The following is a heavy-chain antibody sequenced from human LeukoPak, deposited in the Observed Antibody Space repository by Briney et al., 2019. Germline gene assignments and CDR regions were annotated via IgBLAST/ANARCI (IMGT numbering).Heavy chain of an antibody. CDR2: IYYSGST. J-gene: IGHJ6*03. Sequence: PSETLSLTCTVSGGSITSSSYYWGWIRQPPGKGLEWVGSIYYSGSTYYNPSLKSRVTISVDTSKNQISLKLSSVTAADTAVYYCATHFYSSSRYYYYYYMDVWGKGTTVTVSS. D-gene: IGHD6-13*01. V-gene: IGHV4-39*01. CDR1: GGSITSSSYY. CDR3: ATHFYSSSRYYYYYYMDV.